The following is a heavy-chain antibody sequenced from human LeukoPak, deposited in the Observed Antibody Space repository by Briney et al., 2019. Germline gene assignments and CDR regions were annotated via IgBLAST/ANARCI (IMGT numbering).Heavy chain of an antibody. J-gene: IGHJ6*02. D-gene: IGHD6-19*01. V-gene: IGHV3-21*01. CDR2: ISSSSSYI. CDR1: GFTFSSYS. CDR3: ARTKAPGYSSGWTLGYYYYGMDV. Sequence: PGGSLRLSCAASGFTFSSYSMNWVRQAPGKGLEWVSSISSSSSYIYYADSVKGRFTISRDNAKNSLYLQMNSLRAEDTAVYYCARTKAPGYSSGWTLGYYYYGMDVGGQGTTVTVSS.